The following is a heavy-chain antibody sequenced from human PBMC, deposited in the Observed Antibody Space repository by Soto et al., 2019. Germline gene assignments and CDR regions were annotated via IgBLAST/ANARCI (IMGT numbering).Heavy chain of an antibody. D-gene: IGHD2-15*01. CDR3: ARDPKTSGGQHGAFNYFDS. Sequence: TGWSLRLSCVVSVFPFGANAMSWVRQAPGKGLEWVSVLSNTGRRTSYADSVKGRFTISRDNSKSTLYLQVDSLRPEDAAVYYCARDPKTSGGQHGAFNYFDSWGQGTLVTVSS. J-gene: IGHJ4*02. CDR2: LSNTGRRT. V-gene: IGHV3-23*01. CDR1: VFPFGANA.